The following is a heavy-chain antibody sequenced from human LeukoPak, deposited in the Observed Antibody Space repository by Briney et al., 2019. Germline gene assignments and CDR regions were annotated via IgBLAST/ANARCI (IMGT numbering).Heavy chain of an antibody. CDR1: GFTFSSYA. D-gene: IGHD7-27*01. Sequence: GRSLRLSCAASGFTFSSYAMHWVRQAPGKGLEWVAVISYDGSNKYYADSVKGRFTISRDNSKNTLYLQMNSLRAEDTAVYYCARDGLLGYFDYWAREPWSPSPQ. CDR2: ISYDGSNK. J-gene: IGHJ4*02. CDR3: ARDGLLGYFDY. V-gene: IGHV3-30-3*01.